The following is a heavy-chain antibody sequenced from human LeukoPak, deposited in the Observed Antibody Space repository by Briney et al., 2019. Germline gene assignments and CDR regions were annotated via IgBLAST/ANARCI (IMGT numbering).Heavy chain of an antibody. V-gene: IGHV1-2*02. D-gene: IGHD3-3*01. CDR1: GYTFTGYY. CDR2: INPNSGDT. Sequence: ASVKVSCKASGYTFTGYYMHWVRQAPGQGLGWMGWINPNSGDTNYAQKFQGRVTMTRDTSISTAYMELSRLRPDDTAVYYCARDRGNYDPYYYMDVWGKGTTVTVSS. J-gene: IGHJ6*03. CDR3: ARDRGNYDPYYYMDV.